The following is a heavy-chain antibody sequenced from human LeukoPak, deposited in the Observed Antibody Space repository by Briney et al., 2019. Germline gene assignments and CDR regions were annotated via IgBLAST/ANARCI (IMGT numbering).Heavy chain of an antibody. D-gene: IGHD3-3*01. CDR1: GFSFSSCS. V-gene: IGHV3-21*04. J-gene: IGHJ4*02. CDR2: INSSSSYI. CDR3: AKAPWSGFDY. Sequence: GGSLRLSCAASGFSFSSCSMNWVRQAPGKGLEWVSSINSSSSYIYYADSVKGRFTISRDNAKNSLFLQMNSLRAEDTAVYSCAKAPWSGFDYWGQGTLVTVSS.